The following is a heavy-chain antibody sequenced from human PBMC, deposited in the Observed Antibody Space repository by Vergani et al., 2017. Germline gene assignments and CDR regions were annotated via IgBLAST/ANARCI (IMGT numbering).Heavy chain of an antibody. D-gene: IGHD5-12*01. V-gene: IGHV3-23*01. CDR3: AKTNPRNSGYDYLYYYHAMDV. CDR2: ISGSGGST. Sequence: EVQLLESGGDLVQPGGSLRLSCAASGFTFNHYAMNWVRQAPGKGLEWVSVISGSGGSTYYAGSVKGRFTISRDSSKNTLYLQMNSLRAGDTAVYYYAKTNPRNSGYDYLYYYHAMDVWGQGTTVTVSS. J-gene: IGHJ6*02. CDR1: GFTFNHYA.